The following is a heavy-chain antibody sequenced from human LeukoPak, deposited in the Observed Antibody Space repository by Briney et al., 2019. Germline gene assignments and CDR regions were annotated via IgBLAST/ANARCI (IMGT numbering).Heavy chain of an antibody. CDR1: GGSISSYY. Sequence: SETLSLTCTVSGGSISSYYWSWIRQPPGKGLEWIGYIYYSGSTNYNPSLKSRVTISVDTSKNQFSLKLSSVTAADTAVYYCARSSLGEGENYWSQGTLVTVSS. D-gene: IGHD3-16*01. J-gene: IGHJ4*02. CDR3: ARSSLGEGENY. V-gene: IGHV4-59*01. CDR2: IYYSGST.